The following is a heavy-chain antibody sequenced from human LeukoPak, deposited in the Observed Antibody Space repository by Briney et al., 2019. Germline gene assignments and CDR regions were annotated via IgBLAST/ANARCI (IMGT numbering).Heavy chain of an antibody. D-gene: IGHD3-22*01. CDR3: AKDPLRYYDSPGENWFDP. CDR1: GFTFSNYA. J-gene: IGHJ5*02. CDR2: ISGSGGST. V-gene: IGHV3-23*01. Sequence: GGSLRLSCAASGFTFSNYAMSWVRQTPGKGLEWVSAISGSGGSTYYADSVKGRFTIARDNSKNTLYLQMNSLRAEDTVPYYCAKDPLRYYDSPGENWFDPWGQGTLVTVSS.